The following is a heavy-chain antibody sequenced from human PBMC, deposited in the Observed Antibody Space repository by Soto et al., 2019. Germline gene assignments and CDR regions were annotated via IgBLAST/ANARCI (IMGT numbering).Heavy chain of an antibody. CDR2: IDWDDDK. V-gene: IGHV2-70*11. J-gene: IGHJ4*02. CDR1: GFSLSTSGKS. Sequence: SGPTLVNHKQTLTLTCTFSGFSLSTSGKSVSRIRQPPGKAMEWRARIDWDDDKYYSTSLKTRLTISNDTSKNQVVLTMTNMDPADTSTYYCARTADGYNADYFDYWGQGTLVTVSS. D-gene: IGHD5-12*01. CDR3: ARTADGYNADYFDY.